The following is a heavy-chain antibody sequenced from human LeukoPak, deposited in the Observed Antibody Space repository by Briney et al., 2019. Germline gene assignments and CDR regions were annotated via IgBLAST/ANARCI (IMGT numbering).Heavy chain of an antibody. CDR1: GGSISSYY. D-gene: IGHD6-19*01. V-gene: IGHV4-59*08. J-gene: IGHJ4*02. Sequence: SETLSLTCTVSGGSISSYYWRWVRQPPGQGLEWIGYIYYSGSINYSPSLMSRVTISVDTSKNQFSLKLSSVTAADTAVYYGARHRAVAGRGFDYWGQGILVTVSS. CDR3: ARHRAVAGRGFDY. CDR2: IYYSGSI.